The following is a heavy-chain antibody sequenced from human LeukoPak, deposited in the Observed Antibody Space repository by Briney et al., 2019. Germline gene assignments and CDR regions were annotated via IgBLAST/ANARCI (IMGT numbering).Heavy chain of an antibody. Sequence: PGGSLRLSCAASGFTFSSYNMKWVRQAPGNGLEWVSSISSRSSYIFYADSVKGRFTISRDNAKKSLYLQMNSLRAEDTAVYYCASGVNYFDYWGQGTLVTVSS. CDR3: ASGVNYFDY. V-gene: IGHV3-21*01. D-gene: IGHD3-3*01. CDR2: ISSRSSYI. J-gene: IGHJ4*02. CDR1: GFTFSSYN.